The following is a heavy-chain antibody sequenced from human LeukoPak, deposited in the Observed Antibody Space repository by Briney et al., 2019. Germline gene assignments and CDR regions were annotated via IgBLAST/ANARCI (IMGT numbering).Heavy chain of an antibody. V-gene: IGHV3-72*01. CDR1: GFTFCDHH. Sequence: GGSLRLSCAASGFTFCDHHMDWVRPAPGKGLEWVGRINNKDNSYSTEYAASVKGRFTISRDDSKNSLYLQMNSLRSEDTALDYCTRVRLGAATRYFDYWGQGTLVTVSS. CDR2: INNKDNSYST. J-gene: IGHJ4*02. CDR3: TRVRLGAATRYFDY. D-gene: IGHD1-26*01.